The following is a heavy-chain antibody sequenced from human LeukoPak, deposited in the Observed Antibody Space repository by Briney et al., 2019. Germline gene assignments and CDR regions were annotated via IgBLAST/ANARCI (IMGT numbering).Heavy chain of an antibody. Sequence: GGSLRLSCAASGFTFSSYAMHWVRQAPGKGLEWVAVVSYDGSNKYYADSVKGRFTISRDNSKNTLYLQMNSLGAEDTAVYYCARDPSVMAAAGSPWDYWGQGTLVTVSS. CDR1: GFTFSSYA. D-gene: IGHD6-13*01. V-gene: IGHV3-30*04. CDR2: VSYDGSNK. J-gene: IGHJ4*02. CDR3: ARDPSVMAAAGSPWDY.